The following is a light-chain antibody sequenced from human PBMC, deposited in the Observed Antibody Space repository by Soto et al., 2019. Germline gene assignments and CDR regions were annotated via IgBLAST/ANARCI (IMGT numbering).Light chain of an antibody. V-gene: IGKV3-20*01. CDR1: QSVSSTY. Sequence: EIVLTQSPGTLSLSPGERATLSCRASQSVSSTYLAWYQQNPGQAPRLLIYGASSRATGIPDWFSGSGSGTDFTITISRLEPEDFAVYFCQQYGSSSYTFGQGTKLEIK. CDR2: GAS. J-gene: IGKJ2*01. CDR3: QQYGSSSYT.